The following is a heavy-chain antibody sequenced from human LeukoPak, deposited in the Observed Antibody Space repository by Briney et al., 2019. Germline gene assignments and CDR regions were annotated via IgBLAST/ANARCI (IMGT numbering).Heavy chain of an antibody. V-gene: IGHV3-21*01. D-gene: IGHD2-21*01. Sequence: GGSLRLSCAASGFTFSSYSMNWVRQAPGKGLEWVSSISSSNNYIYYADSVKGRFTISRDNAKNSLYLQMNSLRAEDTAVYYCARDDCLVGRYDYWGQGTLVTVSS. J-gene: IGHJ4*02. CDR3: ARDDCLVGRYDY. CDR2: ISSSNNYI. CDR1: GFTFSSYS.